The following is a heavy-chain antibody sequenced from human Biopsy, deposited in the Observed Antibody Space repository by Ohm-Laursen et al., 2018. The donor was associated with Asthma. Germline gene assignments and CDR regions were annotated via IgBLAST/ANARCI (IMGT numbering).Heavy chain of an antibody. Sequence: SVKVSCKASGYTFISFAIHWVRQAPGQRLEWMGWVNTGNGDTKYSQKLQGRVTITRDTSASTAYMELRSLRSEDTATYYCARTCYDFLTGQVKDVFGVWGQGTMVTVSS. CDR1: GYTFISFA. J-gene: IGHJ3*01. D-gene: IGHD3-9*01. V-gene: IGHV1-3*04. CDR2: VNTGNGDT. CDR3: ARTCYDFLTGQVKDVFGV.